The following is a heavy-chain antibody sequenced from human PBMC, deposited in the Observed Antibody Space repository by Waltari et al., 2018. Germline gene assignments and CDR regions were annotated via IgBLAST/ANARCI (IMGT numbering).Heavy chain of an antibody. CDR2: IYHSGST. Sequence: QVQLQESGPGLVKPSETLSLTCAVSGYSIRSGYYWGWIRQPPGKGLEWIGSIYHSGSTYYNPYLKSRVTISVDTSKNQFSLKLSSVTAADTAVYYCARLLWPTNPYNWFDPWGQGTLVTVSS. J-gene: IGHJ5*02. D-gene: IGHD3-10*01. V-gene: IGHV4-38-2*01. CDR1: GYSIRSGYY. CDR3: ARLLWPTNPYNWFDP.